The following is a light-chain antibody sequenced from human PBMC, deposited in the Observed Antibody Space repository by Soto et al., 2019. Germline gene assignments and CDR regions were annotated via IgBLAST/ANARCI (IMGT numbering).Light chain of an antibody. Sequence: QSALTQPPSASGSPGQSVTISCTGTSSDVGVYNYVSWYQQHPGKAPKLMIYEVSKRPSGVPDRFSGSKSGNTASLTVSGLQAEDEADYYCSSFAGNNNLVFGGGTTLTVL. V-gene: IGLV2-8*01. CDR2: EVS. CDR1: SSDVGVYNY. J-gene: IGLJ2*01. CDR3: SSFAGNNNLV.